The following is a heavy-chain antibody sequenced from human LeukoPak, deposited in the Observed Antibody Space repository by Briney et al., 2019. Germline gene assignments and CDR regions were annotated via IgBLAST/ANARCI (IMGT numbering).Heavy chain of an antibody. CDR2: IYYSGST. CDR3: ARKDYFDY. Sequence: SETLSLTCTVSGCSISSYYWSWIRQPPGKGLEWIGYIYYSGSTNYNPSLKSRVTISVDTSKNQFSLKLSSVTAADTAVYYCARKDYFDYWGQGTLVTVSS. J-gene: IGHJ4*02. CDR1: GCSISSYY. V-gene: IGHV4-59*01.